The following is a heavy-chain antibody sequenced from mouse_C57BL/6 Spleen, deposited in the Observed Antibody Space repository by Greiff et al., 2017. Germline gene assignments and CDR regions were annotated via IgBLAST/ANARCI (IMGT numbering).Heavy chain of an antibody. CDR3: ARSDYSNYDY. Sequence: QVQLQQPGAELVRPGSSVKLSCKASGYTFTSCWMDWVQQRPGQGLEWIGNIYPSDSETHYNQKFKDKATLTVDKSSSTAYMQLSSLTSEDSAVYYCARSDYSNYDYWGQGTTRTVSS. D-gene: IGHD2-5*01. V-gene: IGHV1-61*01. CDR2: IYPSDSET. J-gene: IGHJ2*01. CDR1: GYTFTSCW.